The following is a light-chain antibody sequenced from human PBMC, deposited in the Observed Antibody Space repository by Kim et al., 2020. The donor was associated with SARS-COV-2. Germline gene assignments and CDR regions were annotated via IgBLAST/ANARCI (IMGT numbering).Light chain of an antibody. V-gene: IGKV3-11*01. J-gene: IGKJ5*01. CDR1: QGVSGH. CDR2: EAS. CDR3: QQRSSWPMT. Sequence: WSPGERATLSCRASQGVSGHLAWYQQKPGQPPRLLIYEASNRATGIPARFSGSGSGTDFTLTISSLEAEDFAVYYCQQRSSWPMTFGQGTRLEIK.